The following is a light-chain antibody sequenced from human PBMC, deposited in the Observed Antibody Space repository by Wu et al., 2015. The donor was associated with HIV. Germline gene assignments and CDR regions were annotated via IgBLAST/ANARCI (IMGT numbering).Light chain of an antibody. CDR1: QSVSSY. CDR3: QQFTGLPLT. J-gene: IGKJ2*01. CDR2: DAS. V-gene: IGKV3-11*01. Sequence: EIVLTQSPATLSLSPGERATLSCRASQSVSSYLAWYQQKPGQAPRLLIYDASNRATGIPARFSGSGSGTDFTLTISSLEPEDFAIYYCQQFTGLPLTFGQGTKLGIK.